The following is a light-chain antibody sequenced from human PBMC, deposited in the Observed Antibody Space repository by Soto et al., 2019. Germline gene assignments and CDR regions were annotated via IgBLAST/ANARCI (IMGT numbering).Light chain of an antibody. J-gene: IGLJ2*01. V-gene: IGLV1-44*01. CDR2: SNN. CDR3: AAWDDSLNVVV. CDR1: RFNIGSNT. Sequence: QAVVTQPPSASGTPGQGVTISCSGSRFNIGSNTVNWYKHLPGTAPKLLIYSNNQRPSGVPDRFSGSKSGTSGSLAISGLQSEDEADYYCAAWDDSLNVVVFGGGTKLTVL.